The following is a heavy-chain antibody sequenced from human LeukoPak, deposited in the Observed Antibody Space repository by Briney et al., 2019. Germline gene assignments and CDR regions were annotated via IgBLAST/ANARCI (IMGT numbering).Heavy chain of an antibody. D-gene: IGHD6-13*01. CDR2: IKQDRSEQ. V-gene: IGHV3-7*03. Sequence: PGGSLRLSCAASGFTFSSYWMSWVRQAPGKGLEWVANIKQDRSEQYYVDSVKGRFTISRDNAKNSLYLQMNSLRAEDTAVYYCARGGSVKGSSWYNATYYFDYWGQGTLVTVSS. J-gene: IGHJ4*02. CDR1: GFTFSSYW. CDR3: ARGGSVKGSSWYNATYYFDY.